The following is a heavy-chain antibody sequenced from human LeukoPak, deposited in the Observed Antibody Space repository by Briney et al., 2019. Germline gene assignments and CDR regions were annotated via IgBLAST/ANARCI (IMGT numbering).Heavy chain of an antibody. CDR3: ARGSGSWYYFDY. V-gene: IGHV4-34*01. CDR1: GGSFSGYY. J-gene: IGHJ4*02. Sequence: SETLSLTCAVYGGSFSGYYWSWIRQPPGKGLEWIGEINHSGSTNYNPSLKSRVTISVDTSKNQFSLKLSSVTAADTAVYYCARGSGSWYYFDYWGQETLVTVSS. CDR2: INHSGST. D-gene: IGHD6-13*01.